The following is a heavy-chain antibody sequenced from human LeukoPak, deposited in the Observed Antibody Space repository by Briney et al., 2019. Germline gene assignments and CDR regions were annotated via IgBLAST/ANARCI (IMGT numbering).Heavy chain of an antibody. CDR3: ARDPNGDYIGAFDM. Sequence: QAGGSLRLSCTASGFTFSAYAMMWVRQAPGKGPEWVSAIRGGGTSEFYADSVKGRFRISRDNSKDTLFLQMNSLRAEGTAVYYCARDPNGDYIGAFDMWGPETMVTVSS. CDR2: IRGGGTSE. D-gene: IGHD4-17*01. J-gene: IGHJ3*02. CDR1: GFTFSAYA. V-gene: IGHV3-23*01.